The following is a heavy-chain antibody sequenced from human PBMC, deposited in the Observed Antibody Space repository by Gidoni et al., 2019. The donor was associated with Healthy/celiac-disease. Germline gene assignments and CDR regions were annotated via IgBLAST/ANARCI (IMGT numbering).Heavy chain of an antibody. V-gene: IGHV2-26*01. J-gene: IGHJ3*02. CDR3: ARTTGGYDSSDAFDI. CDR1: VFSLSNARMG. D-gene: IGHD3-22*01. CDR2: IFSNDEK. Sequence: HVSLKEPGPVLVKPTETLTLTCTVSVFSLSNARMGVSWIRQPPGKGLEWLAYIFSNDEKSYSTSLESRHTRSKDTSKSQMVLTMTNMNPVDTDTYYCARTTGGYDSSDAFDIWGQGTMVTVSS.